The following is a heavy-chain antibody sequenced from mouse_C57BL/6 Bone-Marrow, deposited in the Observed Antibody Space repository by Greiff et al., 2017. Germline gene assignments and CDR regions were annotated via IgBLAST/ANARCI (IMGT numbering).Heavy chain of an antibody. Sequence: QVQLQQSGAELVRPGTSVKVSCKASGYAFTNYLIEWVKQRPGQGLEWIGVINPGSGGTNYNEKFKGKATLTADKSSSTAYMQLSSLTSDDSAVYFCARYGWAYYAMDYWGQGTSVTVSS. D-gene: IGHD1-2*01. CDR3: ARYGWAYYAMDY. J-gene: IGHJ4*01. CDR2: INPGSGGT. V-gene: IGHV1-54*01. CDR1: GYAFTNYL.